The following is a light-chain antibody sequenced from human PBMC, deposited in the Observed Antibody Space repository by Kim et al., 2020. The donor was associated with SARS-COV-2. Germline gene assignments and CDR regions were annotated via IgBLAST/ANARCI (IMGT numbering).Light chain of an antibody. Sequence: PGKTARITCSGDALPQRYAYWYKQKPGQAPILVIYKDAERPSGVPERFSGSSSGTIVTLTISGVQAEDEADYYCQSADSSGTSHVVFGGGTQLTVL. V-gene: IGLV3-25*03. CDR1: ALPQRY. CDR3: QSADSSGTSHVV. CDR2: KDA. J-gene: IGLJ2*01.